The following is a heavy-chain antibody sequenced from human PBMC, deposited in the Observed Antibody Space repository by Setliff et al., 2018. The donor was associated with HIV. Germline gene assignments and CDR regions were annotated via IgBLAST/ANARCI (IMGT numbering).Heavy chain of an antibody. CDR2: INPCGGST. CDR1: GYTFTSYY. J-gene: IGHJ6*03. CDR3: ARGTGIFGVVIQLYYYMDV. D-gene: IGHD3-3*01. Sequence: ASVKVSCKASGYTFTSYYMHWVRQAPGQGLEWMGIINPCGGSTSYAQKFQGRVTMTRDTSTSTVYMELSSLRSEDTAVYYCARGTGIFGVVIQLYYYMDVWGKGTTVTVSS. V-gene: IGHV1-46*01.